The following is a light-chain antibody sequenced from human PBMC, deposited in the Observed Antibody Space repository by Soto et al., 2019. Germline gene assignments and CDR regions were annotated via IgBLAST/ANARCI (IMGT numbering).Light chain of an antibody. CDR3: QTWGTGIVV. Sequence: QLVLTQSPSASASLGASVKLTCTLSSGHSSYAIAWHQQQPEKGPRYLMKLNSDGSHSKGDGIPDRFSGSSSGAERYLVISSLRSEDEADYYCQTWGTGIVVFGGGTQLTVL. CDR1: SGHSSYA. J-gene: IGLJ2*01. CDR2: LNSDGSH. V-gene: IGLV4-69*01.